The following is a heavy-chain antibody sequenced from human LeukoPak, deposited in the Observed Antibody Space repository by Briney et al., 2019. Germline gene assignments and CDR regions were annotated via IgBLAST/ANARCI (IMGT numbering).Heavy chain of an antibody. CDR2: ISNTGST. CDR3: ARGNYGSGSNNWFDP. Sequence: PSETLSLTCTVSGGSISSYYWSWIRQPPGKGLEWIGYISNTGSTNYNPSLKSRVTISVDTSKNQFSLKLSSVTAADTAVYYCARGNYGSGSNNWFDPWGQGTLVTVSS. J-gene: IGHJ5*02. V-gene: IGHV4-59*01. CDR1: GGSISSYY. D-gene: IGHD3-10*01.